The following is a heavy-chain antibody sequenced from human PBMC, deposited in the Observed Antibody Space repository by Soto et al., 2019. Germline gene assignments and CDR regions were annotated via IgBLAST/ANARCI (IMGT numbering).Heavy chain of an antibody. J-gene: IGHJ4*02. Sequence: SETLSLTCAVYGKSLSGYYWSWIRQPPGKALEWIGEINHSGNTNYNPSLKSRVTISVDTSKNQLFLNLSSVTAADTAMYYCARHHVRGRTIAGAAEFWGQGALVTVSS. D-gene: IGHD1-26*01. CDR2: INHSGNT. CDR1: GKSLSGYY. V-gene: IGHV4-34*01. CDR3: ARHHVRGRTIAGAAEF.